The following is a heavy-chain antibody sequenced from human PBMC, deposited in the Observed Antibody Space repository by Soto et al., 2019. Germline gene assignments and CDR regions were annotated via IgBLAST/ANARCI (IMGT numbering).Heavy chain of an antibody. CDR1: GFSLSTSGVG. Sequence: QITLKESGPPLVKPTQTLTLTCTFSGFSLSTSGVGVGWIRQPPGKALEWLALIYWDDDKRYSPSLKSRLTITKDTSKNQVVLTMTNMDPVDTATYYCAHRHGDYGLVRTSYWFDPWGQGTLVTVSS. D-gene: IGHD4-17*01. CDR2: IYWDDDK. V-gene: IGHV2-5*02. J-gene: IGHJ5*02. CDR3: AHRHGDYGLVRTSYWFDP.